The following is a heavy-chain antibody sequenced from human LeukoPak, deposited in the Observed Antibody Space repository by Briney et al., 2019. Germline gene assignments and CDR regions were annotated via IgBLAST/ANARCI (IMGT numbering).Heavy chain of an antibody. J-gene: IGHJ3*02. D-gene: IGHD1-1*01. CDR1: GYRFTNYW. Sequence: GASLKISFQGSGYRFTNYWIGWVRQMPGKGLEWMGIIYPDDSDTRYSPSFQGQVTISADKSITTAYLQWSSLKAWDTAMYYCARGTTGTTTFDIWGQGTMVTVSS. V-gene: IGHV5-51*01. CDR2: IYPDDSDT. CDR3: ARGTTGTTTFDI.